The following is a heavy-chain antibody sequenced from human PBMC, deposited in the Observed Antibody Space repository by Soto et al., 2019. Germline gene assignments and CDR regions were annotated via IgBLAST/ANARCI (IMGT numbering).Heavy chain of an antibody. Sequence: GGSLRLSCAASGFTFSSCAMGWVRQAPGKGLEWVSDIIDSGGSTYYAEYVKGRLTNSRDNSKSTLYLQMKSLRAEDTALYYCAKGRSYYYYYGVDVWGQGTTVTVSS. V-gene: IGHV3-23*01. CDR1: GFTFSSCA. J-gene: IGHJ6*02. CDR2: IIDSGGST. CDR3: AKGRSYYYYYGVDV.